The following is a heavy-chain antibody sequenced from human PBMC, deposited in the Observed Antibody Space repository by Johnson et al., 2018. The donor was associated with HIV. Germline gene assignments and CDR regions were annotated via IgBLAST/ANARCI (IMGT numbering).Heavy chain of an antibody. D-gene: IGHD5-24*01. Sequence: VQLVESGGGLVQPGGSLRLSCAASGFTVSSNYMSWVRQAPGKGLEWVSVLYSGGSTYYADSVKGRFTISRDNSKNTLYLQMNSLRAEDTAVYYCARDHSRDEAFDIWGQGTMVTVSS. CDR1: GFTVSSNY. CDR2: LYSGGST. J-gene: IGHJ3*02. V-gene: IGHV3-66*01. CDR3: ARDHSRDEAFDI.